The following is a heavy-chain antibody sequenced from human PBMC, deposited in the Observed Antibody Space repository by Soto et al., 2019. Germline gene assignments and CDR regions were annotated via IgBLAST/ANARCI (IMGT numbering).Heavy chain of an antibody. CDR2: IYYSGST. D-gene: IGHD4-17*01. J-gene: IGHJ3*02. CDR1: SISSYY. CDR3: ARARTTVTTRGGAFDI. Sequence: SISSYYWSWIRQPPGKGLEWIGYIYYSGSTNYNPSLKSRVTISVDTSKNQFSLKLSSVAAADTAVYYCARARTTVTTRGGAFDIWGQGTMVTVSS. V-gene: IGHV4-59*01.